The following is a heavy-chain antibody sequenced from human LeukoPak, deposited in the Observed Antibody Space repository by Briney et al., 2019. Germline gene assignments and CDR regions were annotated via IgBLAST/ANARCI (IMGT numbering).Heavy chain of an antibody. V-gene: IGHV1-46*01. J-gene: IGHJ4*02. Sequence: ASVKVSCKASGYTFTSYYMHWVRQAPGQGLEWMGIINPSGGSTSYAQKFQGRVTMTRDTSTSTVYMELSSLRSEDTAVYYCAREEDGSSTSMPPGYFDYWGQGTLSPSPQ. CDR1: GYTFTSYY. CDR2: INPSGGST. D-gene: IGHD2-2*01. CDR3: AREEDGSSTSMPPGYFDY.